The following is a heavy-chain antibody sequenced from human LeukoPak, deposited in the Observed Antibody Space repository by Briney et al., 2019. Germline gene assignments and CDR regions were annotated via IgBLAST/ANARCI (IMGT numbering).Heavy chain of an antibody. D-gene: IGHD3-3*01. J-gene: IGHJ4*02. CDR3: ASSRITIFGVVKPLDY. CDR1: GGTFSSYA. Sequence: ASVKVSCKASGGTFSSYAISWVRQAPGQGLEWMGGIIPIFGTANYAQKFQGRVTITTDESTSTAYMELSSLRSEDTAVYYRASSRITIFGVVKPLDYWGQGTLVTVSS. V-gene: IGHV1-69*05. CDR2: IIPIFGTA.